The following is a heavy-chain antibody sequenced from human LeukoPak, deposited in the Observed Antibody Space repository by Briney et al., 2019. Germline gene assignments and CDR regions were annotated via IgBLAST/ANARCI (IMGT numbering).Heavy chain of an antibody. CDR2: IIPILGIA. J-gene: IGHJ3*02. D-gene: IGHD1-7*01. CDR3: AREGVITGTTRAFDI. Sequence: SVKVSCKASGGTFSSYAISWVRQAPGQGLEWMGRIIPILGIANYAQKFQGRVTITADKSTSTAYMELSSLRSEDTAVYYCAREGVITGTTRAFDIWGQGTMVTASS. V-gene: IGHV1-69*04. CDR1: GGTFSSYA.